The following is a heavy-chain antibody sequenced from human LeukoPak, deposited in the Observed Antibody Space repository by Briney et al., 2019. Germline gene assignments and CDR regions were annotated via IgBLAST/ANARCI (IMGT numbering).Heavy chain of an antibody. Sequence: GGSLRLSCAASGFTFSSYWMSWVRQAPGKGLERVANIKQDGSEKYYVDSVKGRFTISRDNAKNSLYLQMNSLRAEDTAVYYCARERGVGAFDIWGQGTMVTVSS. CDR1: GFTFSSYW. CDR2: IKQDGSEK. CDR3: ARERGVGAFDI. J-gene: IGHJ3*02. D-gene: IGHD2-2*01. V-gene: IGHV3-7*01.